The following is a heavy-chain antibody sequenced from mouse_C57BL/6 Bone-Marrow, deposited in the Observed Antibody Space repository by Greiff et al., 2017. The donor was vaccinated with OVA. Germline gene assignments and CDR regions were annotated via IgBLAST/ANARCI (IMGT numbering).Heavy chain of an antibody. V-gene: IGHV1-64*01. Sequence: VQLQQPGAELVKPGASVKLSCKASGYTFTSYWMHWVKQRPGQGLEWIGMSHPNSGSSNYNENFTSKGTLTVDKSSSKASMQLNSLTSRDSAVDYCESSRDDYPYSFAYWGQGTTLTVSA. CDR2: SHPNSGSS. D-gene: IGHD2-13*01. CDR1: GYTFTSYW. J-gene: IGHJ2*01. CDR3: ESSRDDYPYSFAY.